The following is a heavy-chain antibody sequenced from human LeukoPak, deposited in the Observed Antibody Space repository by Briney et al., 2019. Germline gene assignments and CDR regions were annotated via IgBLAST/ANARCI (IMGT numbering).Heavy chain of an antibody. D-gene: IGHD3-10*01. CDR2: IYQSGST. Sequence: SGTLPLTCAVSGASISSSYWWSWVRQPPGKGLEWIGEIYQSGSTNYNPSLKSRVTISVDESQNQFSLNLSSVTAADTAVYYCSTVRGVTTFDNWGQGTLVTVSS. CDR1: GASISSSYW. CDR3: STVRGVTTFDN. V-gene: IGHV4-4*02. J-gene: IGHJ4*02.